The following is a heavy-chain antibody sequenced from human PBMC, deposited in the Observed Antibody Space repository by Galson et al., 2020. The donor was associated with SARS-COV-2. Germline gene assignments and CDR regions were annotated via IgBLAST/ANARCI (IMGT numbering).Heavy chain of an antibody. CDR3: ARCLGGSYYGAFDY. CDR2: ISYDGSNK. D-gene: IGHD1-26*01. Sequence: PRLSCAASRFTFSSYAMHWVRQAPGKGLEWVAVISYDGSNKYYADSVKGRFTISRDNSKNTLYLQMNSLRAKDTAVYYCARCLGGSYYGAFDYWGQGTLVSVSS. CDR1: RFTFSSYA. V-gene: IGHV3-30*01. J-gene: IGHJ4*02.